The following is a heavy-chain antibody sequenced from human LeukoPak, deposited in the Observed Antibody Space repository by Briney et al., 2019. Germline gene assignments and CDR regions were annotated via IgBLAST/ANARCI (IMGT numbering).Heavy chain of an antibody. CDR3: AKDPVAAPEAYFDY. CDR1: GFTFSSYG. V-gene: IGHV3-30*02. D-gene: IGHD6-19*01. Sequence: PGESLRLSCAASGFTFSSYGMHWVRQAPGKGLEWVAFIRYDGSNKYYADSVKGRFTISRDNSKNTLYLQMNSLRAEDTAVYYCAKDPVAAPEAYFDYWGQGTLVTVSS. CDR2: IRYDGSNK. J-gene: IGHJ4*02.